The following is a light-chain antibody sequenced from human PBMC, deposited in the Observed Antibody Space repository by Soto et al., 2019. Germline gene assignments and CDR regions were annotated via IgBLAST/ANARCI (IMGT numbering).Light chain of an antibody. CDR3: LLTYSGARV. J-gene: IGLJ2*01. Sequence: QAVVTQEPSLTVSPGGTVILTCGSSTGAVTNGHYAYWFQQMPGQAPRTLIYDTDNKHSWTPARFSASLLGGKAALTLTGAQPEDEADYYCLLTYSGARVFGGGTKVNVL. CDR1: TGAVTNGHY. CDR2: DTD. V-gene: IGLV7-46*01.